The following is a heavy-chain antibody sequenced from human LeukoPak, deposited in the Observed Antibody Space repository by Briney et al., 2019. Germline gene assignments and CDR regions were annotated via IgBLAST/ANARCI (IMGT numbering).Heavy chain of an antibody. CDR1: GGSLSSYY. CDR3: ARDVRGTYGMDV. D-gene: IGHD3-10*02. Sequence: PSETLSLTCTVSGGSLSSYYWSWLRQPPGKGLEWIGYIYYSGSTNYNPSLKSRVTISVDTSKNQFSLKLSSVTAADTAVYYCARDVRGTYGMDVWGQGTTVTVSS. V-gene: IGHV4-59*01. CDR2: IYYSGST. J-gene: IGHJ6*02.